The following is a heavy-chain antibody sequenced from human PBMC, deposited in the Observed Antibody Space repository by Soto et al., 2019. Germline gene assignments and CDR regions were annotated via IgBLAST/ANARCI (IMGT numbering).Heavy chain of an antibody. D-gene: IGHD3-22*01. J-gene: IGHJ3*02. V-gene: IGHV3-15*01. Sequence: EVQLVESGGSLVTTGGSLRLSCAASGFPFTKAWMTWVRQAPGKGLEWVGRIRSKTSSETREYAAPVKGRFTISRDDSKNMLYLEMNSLKIEDTGVYYCTTDGFTGIVGIWGQWTMVTVSS. CDR2: IRSKTSSETR. CDR3: TTDGFTGIVGI. CDR1: GFPFTKAW.